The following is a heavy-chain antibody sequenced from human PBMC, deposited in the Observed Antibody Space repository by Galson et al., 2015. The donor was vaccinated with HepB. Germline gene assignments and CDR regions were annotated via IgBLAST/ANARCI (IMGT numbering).Heavy chain of an antibody. CDR3: ARDFRADYGDYSCGY. V-gene: IGHV3-33*08. CDR2: IWYDGSNK. D-gene: IGHD4-17*01. CDR1: GFTFSSYG. J-gene: IGHJ4*02. Sequence: SLRLSCAASGFTFSSYGMHWARQAPGKGLEWVAVIWYDGSNKYYADSVKGRFTISRDNSKNTLYLQMNSLRAEDTAVYYCARDFRADYGDYSCGYWGQVTLVTVSS.